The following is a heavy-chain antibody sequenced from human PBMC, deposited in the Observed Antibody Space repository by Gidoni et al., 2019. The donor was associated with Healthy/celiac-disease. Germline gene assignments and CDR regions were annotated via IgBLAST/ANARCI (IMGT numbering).Heavy chain of an antibody. V-gene: IGHV1-46*01. CDR1: GYTFTSYY. CDR3: ARAWGVGGPFFFGVGKDEVDY. D-gene: IGHD3-3*01. J-gene: IGHJ4*02. CDR2: INPSGGST. Sequence: QVQLVQSGAEVKKPGASVKVSCKASGYTFTSYYMHWVRQAPGQGLEWMGIINPSGGSTSYAQKFQGRVTMTRDTSTSTVYMELSSLRSEDTAVYYCARAWGVGGPFFFGVGKDEVDYWGQGTLVTVSS.